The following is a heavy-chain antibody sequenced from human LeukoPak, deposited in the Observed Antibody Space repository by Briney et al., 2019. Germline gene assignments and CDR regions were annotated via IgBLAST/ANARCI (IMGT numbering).Heavy chain of an antibody. J-gene: IGHJ5*02. CDR2: INPNSGGT. CDR3: ARGYCSGGSCYSGYTGWFDP. CDR1: GYTFTGYY. Sequence: GASVKVSCKASGYTFTGYYMHWVRQAPGQGLEWMGWINPNSGGTNYAQKFQGRVTMTRDTSISTAYMELSRLRSDDSAVYYCARGYCSGGSCYSGYTGWFDPWGQGTLVTVSS. V-gene: IGHV1-2*02. D-gene: IGHD2-15*01.